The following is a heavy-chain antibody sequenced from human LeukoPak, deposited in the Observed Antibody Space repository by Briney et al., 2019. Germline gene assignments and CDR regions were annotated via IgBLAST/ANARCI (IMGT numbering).Heavy chain of an antibody. Sequence: PSETLSLTCAVYGGSFSGYYWSWIRQPPGKGLEWIGEISHSGSTNYNPSLKSRVTISVDTSKNQFSLKLSSVTAADTAVYYCARGLGYSYGPHFEYWGQGTLVTVSS. D-gene: IGHD5-18*01. CDR2: ISHSGST. J-gene: IGHJ4*02. CDR1: GGSFSGYY. CDR3: ARGLGYSYGPHFEY. V-gene: IGHV4-34*01.